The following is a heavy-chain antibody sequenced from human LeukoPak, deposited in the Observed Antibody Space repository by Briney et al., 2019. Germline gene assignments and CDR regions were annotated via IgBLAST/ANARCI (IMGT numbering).Heavy chain of an antibody. CDR3: AGLGGGPDIDY. Sequence: ASVKVSCKASGYTFTSYAISWVRQAPGQGLEWMGRIIPILGIANYAQKFQGRVTITADKSTSTAYMELSSLRSEDTAVYYCAGLGGGPDIDYWGQGTLVTVSS. J-gene: IGHJ4*02. V-gene: IGHV1-69*04. D-gene: IGHD3-10*01. CDR1: GYTFTSYA. CDR2: IIPILGIA.